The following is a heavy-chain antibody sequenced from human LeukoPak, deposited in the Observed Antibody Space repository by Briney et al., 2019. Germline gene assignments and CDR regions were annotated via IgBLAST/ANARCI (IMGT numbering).Heavy chain of an antibody. CDR3: AREGSNDAFDI. J-gene: IGHJ3*02. V-gene: IGHV3-33*01. CDR2: IWYDGSNK. Sequence: EGSLRLSCAASGFTFSSYGMHWVRQAPGKGLEWVAVIWYDGSNKYYADSVKGRFTISRDNSKNTLYLQMNSLRAEDTAVYYCAREGSNDAFDIWGQGTMVTVSS. CDR1: GFTFSSYG.